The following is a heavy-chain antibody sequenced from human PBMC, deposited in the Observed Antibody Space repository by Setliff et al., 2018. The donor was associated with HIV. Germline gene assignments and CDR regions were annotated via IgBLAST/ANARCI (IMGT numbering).Heavy chain of an antibody. CDR1: GGSTDSGSYY. CDR2: MYYTGST. Sequence: SETLSLTCTVSGGSTDSGSYYWAWIRQPPGKGLEWIGSMYYTGSTDYNPSLKSRVTISIDTSKNQFSLKLNSVTAADTAMYYCARDGGSSGWYFVLGYSDYWGPGTLVTVSS. D-gene: IGHD6-19*01. CDR3: ARDGGSSGWYFVLGYSDY. V-gene: IGHV4-39*02. J-gene: IGHJ4*02.